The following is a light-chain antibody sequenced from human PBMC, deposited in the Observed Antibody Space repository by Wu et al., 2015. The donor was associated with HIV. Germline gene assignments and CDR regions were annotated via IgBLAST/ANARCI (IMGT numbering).Light chain of an antibody. CDR3: QQYYDSPLT. J-gene: IGKJ4*01. Sequence: RATSGTLVTSLASVVSRSRVKPLNSWSLVHPELEDGVPSRFIGSKSGTDFTLTITTLQPEDFATYYCQQYYDSPLTFGGGTKVEIK. V-gene: IGKV1-NL1*01. CDR2: VHP. CDR1: GTLVTS.